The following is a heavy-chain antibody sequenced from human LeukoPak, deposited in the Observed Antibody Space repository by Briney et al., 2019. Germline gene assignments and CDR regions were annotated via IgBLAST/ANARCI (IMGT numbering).Heavy chain of an antibody. Sequence: GASVKVSCKASGYTFTRSYMHWVRQAPGQGLEWMGWINPNSGGTNYAQKFQGRVTMTRDTSISTAYMELSRLRSDDTAVYYCARDLSPSWFDPWGQGTLVTVST. J-gene: IGHJ5*02. CDR2: INPNSGGT. CDR3: ARDLSPSWFDP. V-gene: IGHV1-2*02. D-gene: IGHD2/OR15-2a*01. CDR1: GYTFTRSY.